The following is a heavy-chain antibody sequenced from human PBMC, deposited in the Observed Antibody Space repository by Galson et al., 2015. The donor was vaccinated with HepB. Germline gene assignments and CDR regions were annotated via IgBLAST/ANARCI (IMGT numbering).Heavy chain of an antibody. V-gene: IGHV3-23*01. CDR1: GFTFHSYA. CDR3: ANAPYFDILCGITPQSV. Sequence: SLRLSCAASGFTFHSYAMIWVRQAPGKGLEWVSAISCSGGSTSYADSVKGRFTISRDNSKNTLYLQMNSLRAENTAVYYCANAPYFDILCGITPQSVWGQGPLVPVS. CDR2: ISCSGGST. D-gene: IGHD3-9*01. J-gene: IGHJ4*02.